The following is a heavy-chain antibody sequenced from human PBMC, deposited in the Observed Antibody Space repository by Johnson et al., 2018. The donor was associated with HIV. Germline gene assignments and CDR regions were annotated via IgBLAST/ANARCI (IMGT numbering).Heavy chain of an antibody. V-gene: IGHV3-30*14. CDR2: ISFDGSNK. D-gene: IGHD2-21*01. J-gene: IGHJ3*01. Sequence: QVQLVESGGGVVQPGRSLRLSCAASGFTFSSYAMHWVRQAPGKGLEWMAVISFDGSNKYYADSVTGRFTISRDNSKNTLDLQRNSLTVGDTAVYYCARVGRSSSYSRDAFDVWGQGTMVTVSS. CDR3: ARVGRSSSYSRDAFDV. CDR1: GFTFSSYA.